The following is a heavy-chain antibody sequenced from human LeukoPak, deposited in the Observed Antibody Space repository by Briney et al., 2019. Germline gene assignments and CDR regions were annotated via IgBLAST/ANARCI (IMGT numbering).Heavy chain of an antibody. CDR3: TRGGYSFGY. CDR1: GFTYGDYV. CDR2: IRNKAYGGTS. D-gene: IGHD5-18*01. Sequence: SLRLSCSASGFTYGDYVMRWVRQAPGKGLEWVSFIRNKAYGGTSEYAASVKGRFTMSRDDSKSIAYLQMNSLKAEDTAVYYCTRGGYSFGYWGQGTLVTVSS. V-gene: IGHV3-49*04. J-gene: IGHJ4*02.